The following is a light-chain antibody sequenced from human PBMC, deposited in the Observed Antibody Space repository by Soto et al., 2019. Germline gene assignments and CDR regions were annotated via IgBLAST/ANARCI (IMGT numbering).Light chain of an antibody. CDR3: QQTSHTPLT. J-gene: IGKJ4*01. Sequence: DILMTQSPSSLSASVGHRVTITCRASQSIFTYVDWYQQRPGKAPKLLIYAALNLHIGVPPRFSGSGSGTHFTLTISSLQPEDSAIYSCQQTSHTPLTFGGGTKVELK. V-gene: IGKV1-39*01. CDR1: QSIFTY. CDR2: AAL.